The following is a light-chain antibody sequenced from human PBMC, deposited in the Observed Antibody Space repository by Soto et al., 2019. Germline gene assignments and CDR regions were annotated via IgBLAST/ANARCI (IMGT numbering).Light chain of an antibody. V-gene: IGKV3-20*01. CDR3: QQYGSSPWT. J-gene: IGKJ1*01. CDR1: RSVSSN. CDR2: DAS. Sequence: EIVLTQSPATLSVSPGERATLSCSSSRSVSSNLAWYQQKPGQAPRLLIYDASSRATGIPDRFSGSGSGTDFTLTISRLEPEDFAVYYCQQYGSSPWTFGQGTKVDI.